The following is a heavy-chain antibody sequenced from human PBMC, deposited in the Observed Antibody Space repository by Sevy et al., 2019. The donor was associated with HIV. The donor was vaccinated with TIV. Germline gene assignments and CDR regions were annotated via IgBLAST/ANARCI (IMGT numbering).Heavy chain of an antibody. Sequence: GGSLRLSCVASGFTFSSYEMNWVRQAPGKGLEWVSYISNSGSDIHYSDSLRDRFTISRDNAKNSLFLQMNSLRAEDTAVYYCARDLPPSATTVAHFDYWGQGTLVTVSS. D-gene: IGHD4-17*01. CDR3: ARDLPPSATTVAHFDY. V-gene: IGHV3-48*03. J-gene: IGHJ4*02. CDR2: ISNSGSDI. CDR1: GFTFSSYE.